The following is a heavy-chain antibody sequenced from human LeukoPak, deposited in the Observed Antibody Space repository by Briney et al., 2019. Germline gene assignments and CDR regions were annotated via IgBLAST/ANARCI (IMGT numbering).Heavy chain of an antibody. V-gene: IGHV3-15*01. J-gene: IGHJ4*02. CDR2: IKTKTDGGTT. Sequence: PGGSLRLSCAASGFRFNNAWMNWVRQAPGKGLELIGHIKTKTDGGTTDYAAPVKGRFTISRDDSKNTLYLQVNSLKSEDTAVYYCATDRLDNSGWSRGFDYWGQGTLVTVSS. CDR3: ATDRLDNSGWSRGFDY. D-gene: IGHD6-19*01. CDR1: GFRFNNAW.